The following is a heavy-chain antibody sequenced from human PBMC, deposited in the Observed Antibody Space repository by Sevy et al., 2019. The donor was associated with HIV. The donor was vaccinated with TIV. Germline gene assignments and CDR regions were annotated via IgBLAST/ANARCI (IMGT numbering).Heavy chain of an antibody. V-gene: IGHV3-11*01. CDR1: GFTLSDYY. CDR2: ISSSGSTI. Sequence: GGSLRLSCTASGFTLSDYYMSWIRQAPGKGLEWVSYISSSGSTIYYANSVKGRFTISRDNAKNSLYLQMNSLRAEDTAVYYCARGRHDYGDYGPFDYWGQGTLVTVSS. D-gene: IGHD4-17*01. CDR3: ARGRHDYGDYGPFDY. J-gene: IGHJ4*02.